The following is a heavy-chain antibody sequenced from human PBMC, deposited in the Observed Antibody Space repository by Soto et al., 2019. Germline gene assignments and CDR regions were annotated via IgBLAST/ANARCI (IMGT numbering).Heavy chain of an antibody. D-gene: IGHD1-20*01. Sequence: QVQLVQSGAEVKKPGSSVTVSCTASGGTLSFYAIRWVRQSPGQGLEWMGGIIPTLDITSYAQRFQGRLTMGADEFTKTDYMELRSLKSEDTALYFCARDGGGDNFYWFDAWGQVTLVTVSS. CDR1: GGTLSFYA. CDR3: ARDGGGDNFYWFDA. V-gene: IGHV1-69*01. CDR2: IIPTLDIT. J-gene: IGHJ5*02.